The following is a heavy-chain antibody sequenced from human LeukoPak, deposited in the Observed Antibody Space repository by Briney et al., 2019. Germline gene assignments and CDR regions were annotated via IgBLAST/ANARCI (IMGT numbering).Heavy chain of an antibody. V-gene: IGHV3-53*04. CDR1: GFTVSSNY. CDR3: ARASYNWNDGDAFDI. Sequence: QAGGSLRLSWAASGFTVSSNYMSWVRQAPEKGLERGSVIYSGVSTYYTDSVKGRFTISRHNSKNTLYLQMNSLRAEDTAVYYCARASYNWNDGDAFDIWGQGTMVTVSS. J-gene: IGHJ3*02. D-gene: IGHD1-1*01. CDR2: IYSGVST.